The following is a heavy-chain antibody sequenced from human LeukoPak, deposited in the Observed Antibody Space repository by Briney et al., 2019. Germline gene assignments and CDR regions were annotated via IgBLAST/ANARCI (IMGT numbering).Heavy chain of an antibody. CDR3: TRSPCSSSWTFEY. CDR2: VNSDGSRT. V-gene: IGHV3-74*01. J-gene: IGHJ4*02. D-gene: IGHD6-13*01. Sequence: PGGSLRLSCAASGFTFSGYWIHWVRQAPVKGLEWVSRVNSDGSRTDYADSVKGRFTISRDNAKNTLFPHMHSLRPEDTAVYYCTRSPCSSSWTFEYWGQGTLVSVPS. CDR1: GFTFSGYW.